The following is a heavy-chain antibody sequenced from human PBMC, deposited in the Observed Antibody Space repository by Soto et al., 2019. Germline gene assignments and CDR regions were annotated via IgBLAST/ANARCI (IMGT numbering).Heavy chain of an antibody. J-gene: IGHJ3*02. CDR2: IVVGSGNT. CDR1: GFTFTSSA. CDR3: AATAYYDFWSGSLTDAFDI. Sequence: GASVKVSCKASGFTFTSSAMQWVRQARGQRLGWIGWIVVGSGNTNYAQKFQERVTITRDMSTSTAYMELSSLRSEDTAVYYCAATAYYDFWSGSLTDAFDIWGQGTMVTVSS. V-gene: IGHV1-58*02. D-gene: IGHD3-3*01.